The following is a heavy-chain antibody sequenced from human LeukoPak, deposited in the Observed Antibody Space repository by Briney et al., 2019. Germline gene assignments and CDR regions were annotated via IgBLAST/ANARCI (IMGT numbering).Heavy chain of an antibody. CDR2: ISYSGTT. CDR3: ARDNQETWIQALGVMDI. D-gene: IGHD5-18*01. CDR1: GASISSGGYY. Sequence: SETLSLTCTVSGASISSGGYYWSWIRQHPGKGLEWIGYISYSGTTYYNPSLKSRVTISVDTSKNQLSLELSSVTAADTAVYYCARDNQETWIQALGVMDIWGQGTMVTVSS. J-gene: IGHJ3*02. V-gene: IGHV4-31*03.